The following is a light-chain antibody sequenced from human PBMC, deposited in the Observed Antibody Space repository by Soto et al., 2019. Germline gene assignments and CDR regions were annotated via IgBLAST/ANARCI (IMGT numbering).Light chain of an antibody. CDR3: QHYNSYSEA. CDR2: KAS. Sequence: DIQMTQSPSTLSGSVGDRVTITCRASQTISSWLAWYQQKPGKAPKLLIYKASTLKSGVPSRFSGGGSGTEFTLTISSLQPDDLATFYCQHYNSYSEAFGQGTKVELK. J-gene: IGKJ1*01. CDR1: QTISSW. V-gene: IGKV1-5*03.